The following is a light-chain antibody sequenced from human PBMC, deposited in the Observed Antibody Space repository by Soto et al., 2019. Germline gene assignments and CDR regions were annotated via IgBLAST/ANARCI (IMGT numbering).Light chain of an antibody. Sequence: QSALTQPASVSGSPGQSITISCTGTSSDVGDYNYVSWYQQHPGKAPKLMIYEVSNRPSGISNRFSGSKSGNTASLTLSGLQAEDEADYYCSSYTSSSTLVFGGGTQLTVL. CDR1: SSDVGDYNY. CDR2: EVS. CDR3: SSYTSSSTLV. J-gene: IGLJ2*01. V-gene: IGLV2-14*01.